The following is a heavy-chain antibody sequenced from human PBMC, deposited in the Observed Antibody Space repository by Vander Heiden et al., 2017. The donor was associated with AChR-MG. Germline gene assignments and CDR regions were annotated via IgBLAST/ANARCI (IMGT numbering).Heavy chain of an antibody. J-gene: IGHJ5*02. CDR1: GFTFTRPG. CDR3: ARTSGGVDCSSTSCYNWFDP. D-gene: IGHD2-2*01. Sequence: QVQLAASGGGVVQSARSLRPSRAASGFTFTRPGMPGVRQAPGKGLEWVAVIWYGGMNQYYAGSGKGRFTISRDNSKITLYLQMNSLRAEDTAVYYCARTSGGVDCSSTSCYNWFDPWGHGSLVTDSS. V-gene: IGHV3-33*01. CDR2: IWYGGMNQ.